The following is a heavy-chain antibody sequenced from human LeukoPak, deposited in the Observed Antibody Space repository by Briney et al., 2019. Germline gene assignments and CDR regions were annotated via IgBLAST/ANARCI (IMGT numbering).Heavy chain of an antibody. D-gene: IGHD6-25*01. CDR1: GGSISSYY. V-gene: IGHV4-59*08. CDR2: IYYSGST. J-gene: IGHJ4*02. CDR3: ARHRIVAAFDY. Sequence: PSETLSLTCTVSGGSISSYYWSWIRQPPGKGLEWIGYIYYSGSTNYNPSIKSRVTISVDTSKNQFSLKLSSVTAADTAVYYCARHRIVAAFDYWGQGTLVTVSS.